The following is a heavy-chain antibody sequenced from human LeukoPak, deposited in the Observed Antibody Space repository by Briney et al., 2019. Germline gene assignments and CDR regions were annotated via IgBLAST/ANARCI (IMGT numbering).Heavy chain of an antibody. CDR3: ARDVTPNYQDPPDNYYYYMDV. CDR2: MSPSGRT. D-gene: IGHD2-2*01. CDR1: GGSINSGSYY. J-gene: IGHJ6*03. V-gene: IGHV4-61*02. Sequence: SQTLSLTCIVSGGSINSGSYYWIWIRQPAGKGLEWIGRMSPSGRTNSNPSLKGRATMSIDRSRNQFSLKLSAVTAADTAVYYCARDVTPNYQDPPDNYYYYMDVWGKGTTVTVSS.